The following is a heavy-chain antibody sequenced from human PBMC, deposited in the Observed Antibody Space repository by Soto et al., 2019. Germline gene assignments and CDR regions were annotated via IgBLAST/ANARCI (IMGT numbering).Heavy chain of an antibody. J-gene: IGHJ6*02. V-gene: IGHV3-30*03. CDR1: GFTFSSYY. Sequence: QVQLVESGGGVVQPGRSLRLSCAASGFTFSSYYMHWVRQAPGKGLEWVAVISYDGRNKYYADSVKGRFTISRDNSKNTLYLQMNSLRVGDTAVNYCARSSYDDILTGWGMDVWGQGTTVTVSS. D-gene: IGHD3-9*01. CDR3: ARSSYDDILTGWGMDV. CDR2: ISYDGRNK.